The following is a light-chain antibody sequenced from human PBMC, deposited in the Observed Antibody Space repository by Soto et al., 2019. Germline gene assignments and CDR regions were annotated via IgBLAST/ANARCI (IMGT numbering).Light chain of an antibody. CDR1: QSVSSY. Sequence: EIVLTQSPATLSLSPGERATLSCRASQSVSSYLAGYQQKPGQAPRLLIYDASNRATGIPARFSGSGSGTDFTLTISSLEPEDFAVYYCQQRSNWPKLTFGGGTKVEIK. CDR2: DAS. CDR3: QQRSNWPKLT. J-gene: IGKJ4*01. V-gene: IGKV3-11*01.